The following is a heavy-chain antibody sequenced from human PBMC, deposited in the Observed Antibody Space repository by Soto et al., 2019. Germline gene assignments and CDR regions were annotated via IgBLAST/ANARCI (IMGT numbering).Heavy chain of an antibody. Sequence: LRLSCAASGFTFSSYAMSWVRQAPGKGLEWVSAISGSGGSTYYADSVKGRFTISRDNSKNTLYLQMNSLRAEDTAVYYCAKERLRLGELSLYPDYWGQGTLVTVSS. J-gene: IGHJ4*02. V-gene: IGHV3-23*01. D-gene: IGHD3-16*02. CDR1: GFTFSSYA. CDR2: ISGSGGST. CDR3: AKERLRLGELSLYPDY.